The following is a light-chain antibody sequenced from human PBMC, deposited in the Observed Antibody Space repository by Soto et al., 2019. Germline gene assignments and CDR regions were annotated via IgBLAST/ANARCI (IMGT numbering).Light chain of an antibody. J-gene: IGKJ1*01. CDR2: AVS. CDR3: LQHYDYSWT. V-gene: IGKV1-17*01. Sequence: DIQMTQSPSSLSASVGDRVTITCRASQNIRNSLGWYQQKPGKAPKRLIYAVSSLQSGVPSRFSGSGSGTDFTLTISSLQPEAFATYCCLQHYDYSWTFGQGTKVEI. CDR1: QNIRNS.